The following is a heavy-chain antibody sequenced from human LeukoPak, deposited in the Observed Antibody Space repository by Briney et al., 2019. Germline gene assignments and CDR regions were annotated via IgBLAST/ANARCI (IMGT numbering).Heavy chain of an antibody. CDR2: IYYSGST. Sequence: ASETLSLTCTVSGGSISSYYWSWIRQPPGKGLEWIGYIYYSGSTNYNPSLKSRVTISVDTSKNQFSLKLSSVTAADTAVYYCARRYPRSRSGTFRYFDYWGQGTLVTVSS. CDR3: ARRYPRSRSGTFRYFDY. V-gene: IGHV4-59*01. J-gene: IGHJ4*02. CDR1: GGSISSYY. D-gene: IGHD6-19*01.